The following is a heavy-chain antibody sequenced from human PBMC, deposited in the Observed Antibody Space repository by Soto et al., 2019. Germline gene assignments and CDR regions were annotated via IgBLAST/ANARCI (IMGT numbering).Heavy chain of an antibody. CDR1: GYTFTSYD. D-gene: IGHD6-25*01. CDR3: ARVRDSGGGVDY. CDR2: MNPNSGNT. J-gene: IGHJ4*02. Sequence: ASVKVSCKASGYTFTSYDINWVRQATGQGLEWMGWMNPNSGNTGYAQKFQGRVTMTRDTSISTAYMELSRLRSDDTAVYYCARVRDSGGGVDYWGQGTLVTVSS. V-gene: IGHV1-8*01.